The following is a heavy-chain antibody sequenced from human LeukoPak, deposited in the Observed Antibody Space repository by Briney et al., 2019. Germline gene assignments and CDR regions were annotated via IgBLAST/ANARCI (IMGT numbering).Heavy chain of an antibody. CDR2: IYYSGST. J-gene: IGHJ3*02. CDR1: GGSISSSSYC. CDR3: ARHLPDADAFDI. D-gene: IGHD1-14*01. V-gene: IGHV4-39*01. Sequence: PSETLSLTCTVSGGSISSSSYCWGWIRQPPGKGLEWIGSIYYSGSTYYNPSLKSRVTISVDTSKNQFSLKLSSVTAADTAVYYCARHLPDADAFDIWGQGTMVTVSS.